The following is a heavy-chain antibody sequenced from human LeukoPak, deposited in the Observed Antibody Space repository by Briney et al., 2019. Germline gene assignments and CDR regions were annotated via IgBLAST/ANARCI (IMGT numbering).Heavy chain of an antibody. V-gene: IGHV3-23*01. CDR3: AKVPVSGNLYYFDY. D-gene: IGHD4-23*01. CDR2: ISGSGGST. CDR1: GFTFSSYA. J-gene: IGHJ4*02. Sequence: GGSLRLSCAASGFTFSSYAMSWIRQAPGKGLEWVSAISGSGGSTYYADSVKGRFTISRDNSKNTLYLQMNSLRAEDTAVYYCAKVPVSGNLYYFDYWGQGTLVTVSS.